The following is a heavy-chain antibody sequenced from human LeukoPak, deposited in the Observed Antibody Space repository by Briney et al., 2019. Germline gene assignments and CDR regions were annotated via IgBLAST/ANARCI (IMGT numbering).Heavy chain of an antibody. V-gene: IGHV3-23*01. CDR3: VREKRFLEWS. CDR2: ISGSGGRS. D-gene: IGHD3-3*01. J-gene: IGHJ5*02. CDR1: GFTFSSYM. Sequence: PGGSLGLSCAASGFTFSSYMMTWVRQSPGKGLEWVSGISGSGGRSYYADSVKGRFTISRDNSKNTLYLQMNSLRVEDTAVYYCVREKRFLEWSWGQGTLVTVSS.